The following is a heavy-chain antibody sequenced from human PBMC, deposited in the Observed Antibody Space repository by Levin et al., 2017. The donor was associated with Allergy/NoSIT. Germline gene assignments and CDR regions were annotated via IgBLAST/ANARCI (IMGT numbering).Heavy chain of an antibody. CDR3: ARLTLSGDWYYFDY. D-gene: IGHD2-21*02. CDR2: TKNKANSYTT. V-gene: IGHV3-72*01. CDR1: GFTFSDHY. J-gene: IGHJ4*02. Sequence: SLKISCAASGFTFSDHYMDWVRQAPGKGLEWVGRTKNKANSYTTQYAASVKGRFTISRDDSKNSLYLQMNSLKTEDTAVYYCARLTLSGDWYYFDYWGQGTLVTVSS.